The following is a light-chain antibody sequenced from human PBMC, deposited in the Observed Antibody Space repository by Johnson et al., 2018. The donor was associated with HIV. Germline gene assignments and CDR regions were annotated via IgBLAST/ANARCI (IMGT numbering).Light chain of an antibody. J-gene: IGLJ1*01. CDR1: SSNIGNNY. V-gene: IGLV1-51*02. Sequence: QSVLTQPPSVSEAPGQKVTISCSGSSSNIGNNYVSWYQQLPGTAPKLLIYENNKRPSGIPDRFSGSKSGTSATLGITGLPTGDEADYYCGTWDSSLSADVFGTGTKVTVL. CDR3: GTWDSSLSADV. CDR2: ENN.